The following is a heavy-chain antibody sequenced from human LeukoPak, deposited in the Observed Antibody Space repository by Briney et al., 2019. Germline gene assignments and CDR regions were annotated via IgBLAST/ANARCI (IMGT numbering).Heavy chain of an antibody. Sequence: PSETLSLTCTVSGGSISSGGYYWSWIRQPPGKGLEWIGYIYHSGSTYYNPSLKSRVTISVDRSKNQFSLKLSSVTAADTAVYYCARVWNSQTISVLEWSRYNFDYWGQGTLVTVSS. V-gene: IGHV4-30-2*01. CDR2: IYHSGST. J-gene: IGHJ4*02. CDR1: GGSISSGGYY. D-gene: IGHD3-3*01. CDR3: ARVWNSQTISVLEWSRYNFDY.